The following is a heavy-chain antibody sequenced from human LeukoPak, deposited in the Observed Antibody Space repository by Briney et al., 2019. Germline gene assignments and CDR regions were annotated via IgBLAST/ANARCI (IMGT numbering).Heavy chain of an antibody. Sequence: SVKVSCKASGGTFSSYAISWVRQAPGQGLEWMGRIIPILGIANYAQKFQGRVTITADKSTSTAYMELSSLRSEDTAMYYCARDVEGATFDYWGQGTLVTVSS. CDR2: IIPILGIA. CDR3: ARDVEGATFDY. V-gene: IGHV1-69*04. CDR1: GGTFSSYA. J-gene: IGHJ4*02. D-gene: IGHD1-26*01.